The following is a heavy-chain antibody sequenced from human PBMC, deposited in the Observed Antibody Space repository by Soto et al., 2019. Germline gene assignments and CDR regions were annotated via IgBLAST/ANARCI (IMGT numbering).Heavy chain of an antibody. Sequence: QVQLQQWGAGPLRPLETLSLTCGVSGGSFSGYYWAWIRQSPGKGLEWLGEINDRGSINYNPSLKSRVSISVDTSKNHYSLNLRSVTAADTAVYYCARESHDIWTGPPWVWYFDLWGRGTLVTVSS. CDR3: ARESHDIWTGPPWVWYFDL. D-gene: IGHD3-9*01. V-gene: IGHV4-34*01. J-gene: IGHJ2*01. CDR2: INDRGSI. CDR1: GGSFSGYY.